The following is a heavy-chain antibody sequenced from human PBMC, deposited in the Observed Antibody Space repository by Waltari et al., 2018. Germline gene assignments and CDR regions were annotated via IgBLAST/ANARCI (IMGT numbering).Heavy chain of an antibody. Sequence: QVQLQESGPGLVEPSGTLSLPCPVPGGAISGIGSYWGWLRQTPGKGLEWIASIYHDGTSYYTPSLKSRVTISVDTSENKFSLKLNSVTAADTAIYYCARPGSSSPYYWFNPWGQGILVTVSS. V-gene: IGHV4-39*01. CDR1: GGAISGIGSY. D-gene: IGHD2-2*01. CDR3: ARPGSSSPYYWFNP. CDR2: IYHDGTS. J-gene: IGHJ5*02.